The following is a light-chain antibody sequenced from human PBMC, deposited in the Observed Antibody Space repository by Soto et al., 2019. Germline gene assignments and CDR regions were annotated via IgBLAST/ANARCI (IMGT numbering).Light chain of an antibody. CDR2: WAS. Sequence: DIVMTQSPASLAVSLDERATINCKSSQSVLSSSNNKNYLTWYQQKPGQPPKLLIYWASTRESGVPDRFSGSGSGTDFTLTISSLQAEDVAVYYCQQYYSAPLTFGGGTQVELK. CDR3: QQYYSAPLT. CDR1: QSVLSSSNNKNY. V-gene: IGKV4-1*01. J-gene: IGKJ4*01.